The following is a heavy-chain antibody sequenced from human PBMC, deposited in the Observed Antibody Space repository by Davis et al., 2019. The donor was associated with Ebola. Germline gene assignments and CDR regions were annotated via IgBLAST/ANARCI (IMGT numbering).Heavy chain of an antibody. J-gene: IGHJ5*02. D-gene: IGHD1-14*01. CDR2: FGTSGDT. CDR3: AAVGARYIDP. Sequence: GESLKISCAASGFIFRNYVMSWVRQAPGKGLEWVSTFGTSGDTYYADSVKGRFTISRDDSKNSLHLQMNSLKIEDTAVYYCAAVGARYIDPWGQGTLVTVSS. V-gene: IGHV3-23*01. CDR1: GFIFRNYV.